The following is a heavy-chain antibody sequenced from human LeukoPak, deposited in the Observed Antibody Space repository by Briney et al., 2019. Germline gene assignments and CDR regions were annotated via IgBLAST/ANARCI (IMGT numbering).Heavy chain of an antibody. J-gene: IGHJ5*02. CDR2: VFTSGYT. Sequence: SETLSLTCTVSGGSISSGTYYWSWIRQPAGKGLEWIGRVFTSGYTNYNPSLKSRVSISLDTSENQFSLKLTSVTAADTAMYYCARDGDYGSPYGPWGQGILVTVSS. CDR3: ARDGDYGSPYGP. CDR1: GGSISSGTYY. V-gene: IGHV4-61*02. D-gene: IGHD3-10*01.